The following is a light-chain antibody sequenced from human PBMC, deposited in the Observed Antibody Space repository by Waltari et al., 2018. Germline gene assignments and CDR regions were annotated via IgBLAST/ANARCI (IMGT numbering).Light chain of an antibody. CDR1: QSVSSN. CDR2: IAS. CDR3: QQYDRWPPYT. V-gene: IGKV3-15*01. Sequence: EIVMTQSPATLSVSPGERVTLSCRASQSVSSNLAWYQQKPGQAPRLLIYIASTRATDIPARFSGSGSGTEFTLTISSLQSEDFAVYYCQQYDRWPPYTFGQGTKLEIK. J-gene: IGKJ2*01.